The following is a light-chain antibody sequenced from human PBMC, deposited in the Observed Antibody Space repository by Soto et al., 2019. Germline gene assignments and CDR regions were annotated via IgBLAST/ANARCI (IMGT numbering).Light chain of an antibody. CDR1: QSLSSGY. V-gene: IGKV3-20*01. CDR3: QQYGGSPLVT. Sequence: ETVLTQSPGTLSLSPGEIATLSCGASQSLSSGYLAWYQQRPGQAPRILIYGVSSRAPGIPDRFSGTGSGTEFPLTISRLEPEDFAVYYCQQYGGSPLVTFGGGTKVEIK. CDR2: GVS. J-gene: IGKJ4*01.